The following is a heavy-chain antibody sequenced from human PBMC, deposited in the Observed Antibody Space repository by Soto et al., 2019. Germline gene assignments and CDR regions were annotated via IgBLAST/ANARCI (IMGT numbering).Heavy chain of an antibody. V-gene: IGHV4-59*01. CDR2: IYYSGNT. D-gene: IGHD1-1*01. CDR3: ARQLGLWQPLDY. Sequence: QVQLQESGPSLVKPSETLSLTCSVSGGSMRAYYWSWIRQSPGKGPEWIGYIYYSGNTNYNPSLRRRFIISGDMPKSLFCLKLTSVTAADTAVYYCARQLGLWQPLDYWGRGTLVNVAS. J-gene: IGHJ4*02. CDR1: GGSMRAYY.